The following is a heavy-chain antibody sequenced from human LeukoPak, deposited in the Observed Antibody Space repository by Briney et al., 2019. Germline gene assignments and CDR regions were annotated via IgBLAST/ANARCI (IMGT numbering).Heavy chain of an antibody. J-gene: IGHJ4*02. Sequence: GGSLRLSCAASGFTFSSYGMHWVRQAPGKGLEWVAVISYDGSNKYYADSVKGRFTISRDNSKNTLYLQMNSLRAEDTAVYYCAKNHWNLGWLRLNFDYWGQGTLVTVSS. CDR2: ISYDGSNK. CDR1: GFTFSSYG. CDR3: AKNHWNLGWLRLNFDY. V-gene: IGHV3-30*18. D-gene: IGHD5-12*01.